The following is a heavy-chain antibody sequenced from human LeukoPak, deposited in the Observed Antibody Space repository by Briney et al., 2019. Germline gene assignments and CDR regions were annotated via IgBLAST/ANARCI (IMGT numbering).Heavy chain of an antibody. CDR1: GYSISSGYY. J-gene: IGHJ3*02. V-gene: IGHV4-38-2*02. D-gene: IGHD3-10*01. Sequence: PSETLSLTCTVSGYSISSGYYWGWIRQPPGKGLEWIGSIYHSGSTYYNPSLKSRVTISVDTSKNQFSLKLSSVTAADTAVYYCARGTTLLPHAFDIWGQGTMVTVSS. CDR2: IYHSGST. CDR3: ARGTTLLPHAFDI.